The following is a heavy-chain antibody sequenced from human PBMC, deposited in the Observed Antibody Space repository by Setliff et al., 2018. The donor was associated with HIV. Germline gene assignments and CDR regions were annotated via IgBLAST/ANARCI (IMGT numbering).Heavy chain of an antibody. CDR2: INPNSGGT. CDR1: GYTFTDYY. Sequence: GASVKVSCKASGYTFTDYYMHWVRQAPGQGLEWMGRINPNSGGTNYAQKFQGRVTMTRDTSITTAYMELSSLRSEDTAVYYCARELTGTAAAWGQGTLVTVSS. V-gene: IGHV1-2*06. CDR3: ARELTGTAAA. J-gene: IGHJ5*02. D-gene: IGHD6-13*01.